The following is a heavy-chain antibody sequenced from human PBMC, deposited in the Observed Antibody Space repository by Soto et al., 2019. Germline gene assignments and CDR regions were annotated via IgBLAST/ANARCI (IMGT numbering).Heavy chain of an antibody. V-gene: IGHV3-23*01. CDR2: ISGSGGST. D-gene: IGHD2-2*01. CDR3: AKKGRDIVLVPAVRNHYYDY. Sequence: GSLRLSCAASGFTFSSYAMSWVRQAPGKGLEWVSAISGSGGSTYYADSVKGRFTISRDNSKNTLYLQMNSLRAEDTAVYYCAKKGRDIVLVPAVRNHYYDYWGQGT. J-gene: IGHJ4*02. CDR1: GFTFSSYA.